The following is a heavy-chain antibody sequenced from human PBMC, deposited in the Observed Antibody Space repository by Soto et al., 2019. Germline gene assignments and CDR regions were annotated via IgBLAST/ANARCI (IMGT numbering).Heavy chain of an antibody. Sequence: QLQLQESGPGLVKPSETLSLTCTVSGGSISSSSYYWGWIRQPPGKGLEWIGSIYYSGSTYYNPSLKSRVTISVDTSKNQFSLKLSSVTAADTAVYYCARKWGGYSGYDYYYYYYMDVWGKGTTVTVSS. CDR3: ARKWGGYSGYDYYYYYYMDV. V-gene: IGHV4-39*01. D-gene: IGHD5-12*01. CDR1: GGSISSSSYY. J-gene: IGHJ6*03. CDR2: IYYSGST.